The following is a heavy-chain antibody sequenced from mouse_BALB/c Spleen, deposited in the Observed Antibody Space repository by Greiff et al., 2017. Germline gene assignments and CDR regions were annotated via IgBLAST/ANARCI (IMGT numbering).Heavy chain of an antibody. V-gene: IGHV14-3*02. Sequence: EVKLMESGAELVKPGASVKLSCTASGFNIKDTYMHWVKQRPEQGLEWIGRIDPANGNTKYDPKFQGKATITADTSSNTAYLQLSSLTSEDTAVYYCALYGNYDFDYWGQGTTLTVSS. CDR3: ALYGNYDFDY. J-gene: IGHJ2*01. CDR2: IDPANGNT. D-gene: IGHD2-1*01. CDR1: GFNIKDTY.